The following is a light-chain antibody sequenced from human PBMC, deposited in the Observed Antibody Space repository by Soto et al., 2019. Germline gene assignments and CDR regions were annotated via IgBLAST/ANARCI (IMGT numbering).Light chain of an antibody. J-gene: IGLJ2*01. CDR1: SSNIGAGYD. CDR3: QSYDSSLSGVV. V-gene: IGLV1-40*01. Sequence: QPVLTQPPSVSGAPGQRVTISCTGSSSNIGAGYDVQWYQQLPGTAPKLLIYGNTNRPSGVPDRFSASKSGTSASLAITGLQAEDEVDYYCQSYDSSLSGVVFGGGTKLTVL. CDR2: GNT.